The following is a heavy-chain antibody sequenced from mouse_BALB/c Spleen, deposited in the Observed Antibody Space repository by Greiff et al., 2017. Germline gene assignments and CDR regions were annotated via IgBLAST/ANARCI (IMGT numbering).Heavy chain of an antibody. D-gene: IGHD4-1*01. J-gene: IGHJ3*01. CDR1: GYTFTSYW. V-gene: IGHV1-69*02. CDR2: IDPSDSET. Sequence: QVQLQQPGAELVKPGAPVKLSCKASGYTFTSYWMNWVKQRPGRGLEWIGRIDPSDSETHYNQKFKDKATLTVDKSSSTAYIQLSSLTSEDSAVYYCARGSELGPWFAYWGQGTLVTVSA. CDR3: ARGSELGPWFAY.